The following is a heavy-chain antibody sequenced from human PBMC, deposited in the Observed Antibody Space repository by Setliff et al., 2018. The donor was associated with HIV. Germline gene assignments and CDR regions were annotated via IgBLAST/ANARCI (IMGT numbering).Heavy chain of an antibody. V-gene: IGHV4-59*08. Sequence: PSETLSLTCSVSGGSVNSYHWSWIRQPPGKGLEWIGYIYKSGTTNYSPSLKSRVTISAGPSKNQFSLKLTSVTAVDTAVYYCGRLSETAMASFDSWGQGILVTVSS. CDR3: GRLSETAMASFDS. J-gene: IGHJ4*02. CDR1: GGSVNSYH. CDR2: IYKSGTT. D-gene: IGHD2-21*02.